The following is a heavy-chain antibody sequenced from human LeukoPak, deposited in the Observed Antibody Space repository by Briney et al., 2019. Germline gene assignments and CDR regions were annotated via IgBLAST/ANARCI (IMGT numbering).Heavy chain of an antibody. D-gene: IGHD3-22*01. CDR1: GGSISSSSYY. CDR2: IYYSGST. J-gene: IGHJ4*02. Sequence: PSETLSLTCTVSGGSISSSSYYWGWIRQPPGKGLEWIGSIYYSGSTYYNPSLKSRVTISVDTSKNQFSLKLSSVTAADTAAYYCARDREYYYDSSGYYTFDYWGQGTLVTVSS. CDR3: ARDREYYYDSSGYYTFDY. V-gene: IGHV4-39*07.